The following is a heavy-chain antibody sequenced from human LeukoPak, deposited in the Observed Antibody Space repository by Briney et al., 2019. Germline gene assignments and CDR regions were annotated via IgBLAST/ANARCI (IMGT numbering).Heavy chain of an antibody. V-gene: IGHV4-34*01. CDR3: ASLRVGSSFGYQYYIDV. J-gene: IGHJ6*03. D-gene: IGHD6-13*01. CDR1: GGSFSGFY. CDR2: MNHSGST. Sequence: ASESLSLTCAVYGGSFSGFYWSWIRQPPGKGLEWIGEMNHSGSTNYNPSLKSRVTISVDTSKNQFSLKLSSVTAADTAVYYCASLRVGSSFGYQYYIDVWGKGTTVTVSS.